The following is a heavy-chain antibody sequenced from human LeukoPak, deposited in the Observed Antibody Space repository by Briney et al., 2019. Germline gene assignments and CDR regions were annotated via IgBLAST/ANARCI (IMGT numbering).Heavy chain of an antibody. CDR3: ARSDLTTVTNDAFDI. J-gene: IGHJ3*02. D-gene: IGHD4-17*01. V-gene: IGHV3-49*03. CDR2: IRSKAYGGTT. CDR1: GFTFGDYA. Sequence: PGRSLRLSCTASGFTFGDYAMSWFRQAPGKGLEWVGFIRSKAYGGTTEYAASVKGRFTISRDDSKSIAYLQMNSLKTEDTAVYYCARSDLTTVTNDAFDIWGQGTMVTVSS.